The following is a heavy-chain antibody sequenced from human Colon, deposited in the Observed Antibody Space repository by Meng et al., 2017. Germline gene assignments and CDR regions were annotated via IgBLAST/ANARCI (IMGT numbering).Heavy chain of an antibody. V-gene: IGHV4-61*01. Sequence: QLRLQERGPCLARPSQTLSLPCTVSGGSVSSGTYYWSWIRQPPGKGLEWIGCIYYSGTTNYNPSLKSRVTISVDTSKDQFSLKLSSVTPADTAVYFCARDRVPGKYWGQGTLVTVSS. CDR3: ARDRVPGKY. D-gene: IGHD1-14*01. J-gene: IGHJ4*02. CDR2: IYYSGTT. CDR1: GGSVSSGTYY.